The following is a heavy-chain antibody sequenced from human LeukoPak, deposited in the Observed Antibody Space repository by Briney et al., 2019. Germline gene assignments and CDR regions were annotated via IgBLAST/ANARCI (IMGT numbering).Heavy chain of an antibody. CDR3: ARGGYCSSTSCFPFDR. Sequence: SETLSLTCTVSGGSISSGGYYWRWLRQHPGKGLEWIGYIYYSGSTYYNPSLKSRVTISVDTSKNQFSLKLSSVTAADTAVYYCARGGYCSSTSCFPFDRWGQGTLVTVSS. CDR2: IYYSGST. D-gene: IGHD2-2*01. CDR1: GGSISSGGYY. J-gene: IGHJ5*02. V-gene: IGHV4-31*03.